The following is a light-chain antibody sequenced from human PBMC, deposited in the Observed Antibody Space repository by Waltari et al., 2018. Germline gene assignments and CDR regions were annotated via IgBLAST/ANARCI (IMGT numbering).Light chain of an antibody. V-gene: IGKV1-NL1*01. CDR1: QGISNS. CDR3: QQYYSTPFT. Sequence: DVPTAHIPLSLTASVGGRGNTTCRASQGISNSLAWYQQKPGKAPKLLLYAASRLERGVPSRFSGSGSATDDTLTISSMQPEDFATYYCQQYYSTPFTFGPGTKVDIK. CDR2: AAS. J-gene: IGKJ3*01.